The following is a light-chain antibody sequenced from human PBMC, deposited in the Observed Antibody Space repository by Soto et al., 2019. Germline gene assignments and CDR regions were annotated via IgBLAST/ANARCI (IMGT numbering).Light chain of an antibody. J-gene: IGLJ2*01. CDR3: SSYTSDNSVT. Sequence: QSVLTQPASVSGSPGQSITISCTGTSSDVGSYNLVSWYQQHPGKAPKLMIYEGSKRPSGVSNRFSGSKSGTTASLTISGLQPEDEADYYCSSYTSDNSVTFGGGTKLTVL. CDR2: EGS. CDR1: SSDVGSYNL. V-gene: IGLV2-14*02.